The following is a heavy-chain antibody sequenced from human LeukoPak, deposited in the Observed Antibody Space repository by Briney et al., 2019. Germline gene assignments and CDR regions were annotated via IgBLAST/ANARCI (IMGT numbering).Heavy chain of an antibody. CDR1: GGSFSGYY. D-gene: IGHD3-10*01. V-gene: IGHV4-34*01. Sequence: PSETLSLTCAVYGGSFSGYYWSWIRQPPGKGLEWIGEINHSGSTNYNPSLKSRVTISVDTSKNQFSLKLSSVAAADTAVYYCARGGITMVRGVGYYYYMDVSRKGTTVTVSS. J-gene: IGHJ6*03. CDR3: ARGGITMVRGVGYYYYMDV. CDR2: INHSGST.